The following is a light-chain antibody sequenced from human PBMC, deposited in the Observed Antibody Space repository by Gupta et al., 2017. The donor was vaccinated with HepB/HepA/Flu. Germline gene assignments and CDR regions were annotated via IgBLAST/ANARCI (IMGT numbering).Light chain of an antibody. Sequence: EILLTQSPGTLSLSPGERATLSCRASQSVSSSYLAWYQQKPGQAPRLLIYGASSRATGIPDRFSGSGSGTDFTLTISRLEPEDFAVYYCQQYGSSLCSFGQGTKLEIK. CDR1: QSVSSSY. V-gene: IGKV3-20*01. J-gene: IGKJ2*04. CDR2: GAS. CDR3: QQYGSSLCS.